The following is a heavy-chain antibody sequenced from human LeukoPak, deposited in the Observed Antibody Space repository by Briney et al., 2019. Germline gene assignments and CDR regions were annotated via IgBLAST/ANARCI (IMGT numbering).Heavy chain of an antibody. Sequence: GGSLRLSCAASGYPFSTFARMWVRQPPGRGVGWVSSIFSSDGEIHYADSVKGRFTISRDNSKNTQYLQMSSLRGDDTAVYYCARPRAPVTRISSFDMWGQGTMVTVSS. CDR3: ARPRAPVTRISSFDM. D-gene: IGHD2/OR15-2a*01. CDR2: IFSSDGEI. V-gene: IGHV3-23*01. CDR1: GYPFSTFA. J-gene: IGHJ3*02.